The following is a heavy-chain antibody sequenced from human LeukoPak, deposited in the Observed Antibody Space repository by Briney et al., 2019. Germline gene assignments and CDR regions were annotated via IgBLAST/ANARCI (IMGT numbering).Heavy chain of an antibody. Sequence: SETLSLTCAVYGGSFSAYYWSWIRQAPGKGLDWIGVINHSESTNHNPSLQRQVTISLDTSKNQFSLKLRSVTAADTAVYYCARRPLRFGEDYFDDWGQGTLVTVSS. V-gene: IGHV4-34*01. D-gene: IGHD3-10*01. CDR3: ARRPLRFGEDYFDD. CDR1: GGSFSAYY. CDR2: INHSEST. J-gene: IGHJ4*02.